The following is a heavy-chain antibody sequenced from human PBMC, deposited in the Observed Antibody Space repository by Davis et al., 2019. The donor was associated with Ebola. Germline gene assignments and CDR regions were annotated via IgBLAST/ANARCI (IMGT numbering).Heavy chain of an antibody. Sequence: ASVPVPCKASGYTFTAYYMPWVRHAPRQGLEWLRWITPNSGGTNYAQKFQGWVTMTRDTSISTAYMELSRLRSDDTAVYYCARDQLGEQLDYYYYYGMDVWGQGTTVTVSS. V-gene: IGHV1-2*04. CDR2: ITPNSGGT. D-gene: IGHD6-13*01. CDR1: GYTFTAYY. CDR3: ARDQLGEQLDYYYYYGMDV. J-gene: IGHJ6*02.